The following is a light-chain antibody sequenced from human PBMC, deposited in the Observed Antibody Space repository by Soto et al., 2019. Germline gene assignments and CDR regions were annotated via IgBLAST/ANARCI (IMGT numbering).Light chain of an antibody. CDR1: QTISTY. Sequence: DIQMTQSPSSLSASLGDRVTITCRASQTISTYLKWYQQKPGKTPKLLIYGAHNLQSGVPSRFSGSGSGTDFTLTISSLQPEDSATDYCQQSFTLATFGGGTKVEI. CDR3: QQSFTLAT. V-gene: IGKV1-39*01. J-gene: IGKJ4*01. CDR2: GAH.